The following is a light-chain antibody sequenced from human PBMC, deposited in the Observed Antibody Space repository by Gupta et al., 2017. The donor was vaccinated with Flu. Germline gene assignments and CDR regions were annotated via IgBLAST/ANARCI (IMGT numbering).Light chain of an antibody. CDR3: SQFATLPPT. J-gene: IGKJ1*01. Sequence: TPSPATPSFSPGQRATLPSRTCRPLDDTDIAWYQQMPGQAPRLLICSASTRASGVSDRFSGVGSGADFSLTISRLEAEDVALYYCSQFATLPPTFGQGTKVEIK. V-gene: IGKV3D-20*02. CDR1: RPLDDTD. CDR2: SAS.